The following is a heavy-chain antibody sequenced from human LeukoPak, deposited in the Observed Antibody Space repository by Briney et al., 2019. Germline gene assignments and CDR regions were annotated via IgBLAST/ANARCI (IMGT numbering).Heavy chain of an antibody. CDR3: ARNRPAFDI. D-gene: IGHD1-14*01. V-gene: IGHV4-59*12. J-gene: IGHJ3*02. CDR2: ISYTGST. CDR1: GGSISSNY. Sequence: SETLSLTCSVSGGSISSNYWSYIRQPPGKGLEYIGYISYTGSTNYNPSLESRVTMSVDTSKNQFSLKLSSVTAADTAVYYCARNRPAFDIWGQGTMVTVSS.